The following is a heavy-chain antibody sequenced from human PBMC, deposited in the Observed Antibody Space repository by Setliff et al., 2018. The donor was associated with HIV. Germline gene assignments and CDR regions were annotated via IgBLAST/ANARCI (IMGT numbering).Heavy chain of an antibody. CDR2: ISTYKGNT. CDR3: ARDNYDDYSRVQMDV. D-gene: IGHD4-17*01. V-gene: IGHV1-18*04. CDR1: GYTFTNYY. Sequence: ASVKVSCKASGYTFTNYYMHWVRQAPGQGLEWMGWISTYKGNTKYEQKFQGRVTMTTDTSTSTAYMELRSLRSDDTAIYYCARDNYDDYSRVQMDVWGKGTTVTVSS. J-gene: IGHJ6*04.